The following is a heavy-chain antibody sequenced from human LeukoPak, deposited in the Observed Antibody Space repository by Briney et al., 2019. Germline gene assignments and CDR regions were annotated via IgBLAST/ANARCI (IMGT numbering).Heavy chain of an antibody. CDR2: INPSGGST. D-gene: IGHD6-6*01. CDR1: GYTVTGYY. Sequence: GASVNVSCQASGYTVTGYYMHLVRQAPGQGLEWMGIINPSGGSTSYAQKFQGRVTMTRDMSTSTVYMELSSLRSEDTAVYYCARGGPGSSSIFDYWGQGTLVTVSS. J-gene: IGHJ4*02. CDR3: ARGGPGSSSIFDY. V-gene: IGHV1-46*01.